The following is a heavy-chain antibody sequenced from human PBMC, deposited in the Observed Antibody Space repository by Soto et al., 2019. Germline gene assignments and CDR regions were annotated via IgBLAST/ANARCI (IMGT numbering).Heavy chain of an antibody. Sequence: GGSLRLSCAASTFPFSTYWMTWVRQAPGKGLEWVSAISGSGGSTYYADSVKGRFTISRDNSKNTLYLQMNSLRAEDTAVYYCAKLSRSYFDFPWFDPWGQGTLVTAPQ. CDR3: AKLSRSYFDFPWFDP. CDR1: TFPFSTYW. J-gene: IGHJ5*02. CDR2: ISGSGGST. D-gene: IGHD3-9*01. V-gene: IGHV3-23*01.